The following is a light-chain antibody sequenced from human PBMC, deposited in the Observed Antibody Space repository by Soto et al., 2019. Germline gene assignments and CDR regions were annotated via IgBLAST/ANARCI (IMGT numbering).Light chain of an antibody. Sequence: EIVMTQSPATLSVSPGERATLSGRASQSVSSNLAWYQQKPGQAPRLLIYGASTRATGIPARFSGSGSGTEFTLTISSLQSEDFAVYYCQQYSYWPPAFGQGTKVDI. CDR1: QSVSSN. V-gene: IGKV3-15*01. CDR2: GAS. CDR3: QQYSYWPPA. J-gene: IGKJ1*01.